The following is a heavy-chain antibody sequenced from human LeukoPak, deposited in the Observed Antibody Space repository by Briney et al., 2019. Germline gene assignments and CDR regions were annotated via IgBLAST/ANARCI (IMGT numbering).Heavy chain of an antibody. Sequence: GGSLRLSCAASGFTFSTYAMSWVRQAPGKGLEWVSAISGSRGSTYYADSVKGRFTISRDNSKNTLYLQMNSLRAEDTAVYYCAKASYGLIDYWGQGTLVTVSS. J-gene: IGHJ4*02. CDR1: GFTFSTYA. CDR3: AKASYGLIDY. V-gene: IGHV3-23*01. D-gene: IGHD3-10*01. CDR2: ISGSRGST.